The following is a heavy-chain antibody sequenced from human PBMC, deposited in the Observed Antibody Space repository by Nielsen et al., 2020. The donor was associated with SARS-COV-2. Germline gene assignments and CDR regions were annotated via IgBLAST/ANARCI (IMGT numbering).Heavy chain of an antibody. J-gene: IGHJ6*02. CDR2: MNPNSGNT. CDR1: GYTFTGYY. CDR3: ARGGDIVVVVAPYYYYGMDV. V-gene: IGHV1-8*02. D-gene: IGHD2-15*01. Sequence: ASVKVSCKASGYTFTGYYMHWVRQAPGQGLEWMGWMNPNSGNTGYAQKFQGRVTMTRNTSISTAYMELSSLRSEDTAVYYCARGGDIVVVVAPYYYYGMDVWGQGTTVTVSS.